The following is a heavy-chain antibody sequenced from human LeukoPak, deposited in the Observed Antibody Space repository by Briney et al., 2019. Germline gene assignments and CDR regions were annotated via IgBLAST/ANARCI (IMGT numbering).Heavy chain of an antibody. CDR3: ARDLAEYSGSFLFDY. D-gene: IGHD1-26*01. Sequence: GGSLRLSCAASGFTFSSYWMSWVRQAPGKGPEWVANIKQDGSEKYYVDSVKGRFTISRDNAKNSLYLQMNSLRAEDTAVYYCARDLAEYSGSFLFDYWGQGTLVTVSS. J-gene: IGHJ4*02. CDR1: GFTFSSYW. V-gene: IGHV3-7*01. CDR2: IKQDGSEK.